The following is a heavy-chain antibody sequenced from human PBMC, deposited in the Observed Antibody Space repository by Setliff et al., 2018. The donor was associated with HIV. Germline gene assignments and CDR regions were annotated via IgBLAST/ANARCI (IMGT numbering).Heavy chain of an antibody. J-gene: IGHJ4*02. V-gene: IGHV3-30-3*01. CDR3: ARETMYDSRGYLSHYFDY. Sequence: LRFSCAASGFTFSNYAMHWVRQAPGKGLEWVAVISYDGSNKYYADSVKGRFTISRDNSKNTMYLQMNSLRVEDTAVYYCARETMYDSRGYLSHYFDYWGQGT. CDR2: ISYDGSNK. CDR1: GFTFSNYA. D-gene: IGHD3-22*01.